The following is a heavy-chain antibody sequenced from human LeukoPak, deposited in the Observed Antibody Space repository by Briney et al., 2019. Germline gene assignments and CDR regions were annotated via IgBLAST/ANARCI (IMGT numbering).Heavy chain of an antibody. Sequence: GGSLRLSCAASGFTFSSYAMNWVRQSPGKGLEWVSAISNSGDRTYYADSVKGRFTISRDNSKNMLYLQMNSLRAEDTAVYYCASDYYDSSGYRAFDIWGQGTMVTVSS. D-gene: IGHD3-22*01. CDR2: ISNSGDRT. CDR1: GFTFSSYA. J-gene: IGHJ3*02. V-gene: IGHV3-23*01. CDR3: ASDYYDSSGYRAFDI.